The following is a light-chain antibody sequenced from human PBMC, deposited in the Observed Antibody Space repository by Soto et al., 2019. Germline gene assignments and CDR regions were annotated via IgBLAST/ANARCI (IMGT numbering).Light chain of an antibody. CDR2: EVN. V-gene: IGLV2-8*01. Sequence: QSVLTQPPSASGSPGQSVTISCTGTSSDIGGYNSVSWYQQHPGKAPRLMIYEVNKRPSGVPDRFSGSKSGYTASLTVSGLQTEDEAEYYCSSSTTSSTLVFGGGTKVTVL. CDR1: SSDIGGYNS. J-gene: IGLJ3*02. CDR3: SSSTTSSTLV.